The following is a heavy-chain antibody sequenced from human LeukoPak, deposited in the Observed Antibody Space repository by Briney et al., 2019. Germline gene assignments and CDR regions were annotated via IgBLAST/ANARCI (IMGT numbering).Heavy chain of an antibody. CDR1: GGSISSGGYY. D-gene: IGHD4-17*01. Sequence: PSDALSLTCTVSGGSISSGGYYWSWIRQHPGKGLEWIGYIYYSGSTYYNPSLKSRVTISVDTSKNQFSLKLSSVTAADTAVYYCARAGTTVTTACDYWGQGTLVTVSS. CDR2: IYYSGST. J-gene: IGHJ4*02. V-gene: IGHV4-31*03. CDR3: ARAGTTVTTACDY.